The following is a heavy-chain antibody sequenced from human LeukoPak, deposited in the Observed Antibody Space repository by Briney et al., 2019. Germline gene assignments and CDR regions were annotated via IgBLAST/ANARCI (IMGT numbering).Heavy chain of an antibody. CDR1: GFTFSNYA. CDR2: ISASARNT. CDR3: TRYQVGYNWFDP. J-gene: IGHJ5*02. Sequence: PGGSLRLSCAASGFTFSNYAMSWVRQPPGKGLEWVSSISASARNTFYADSVKGRFTISRDNAKNTLYLQMNSLRAEDTALYYCTRYQVGYNWFDPWGQGTLVTVSS. V-gene: IGHV3-23*01. D-gene: IGHD2-15*01.